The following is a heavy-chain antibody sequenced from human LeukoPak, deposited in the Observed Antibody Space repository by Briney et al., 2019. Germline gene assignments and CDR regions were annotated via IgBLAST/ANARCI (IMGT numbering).Heavy chain of an antibody. D-gene: IGHD3-3*01. V-gene: IGHV4-61*02. CDR2: IYTSGST. J-gene: IGHJ5*02. CDR3: AREEWFNWFDP. CDR1: GGSISSGSYY. Sequence: PSETLSLTCTVSGGSISSGSYYWSWIRQPAGKGLEWIGRIYTSGSTNYNPSLKSRVTISVDTSKNQFSLKLSSVTAADTAVYYCAREEWFNWFDPWGQGTLVTVSS.